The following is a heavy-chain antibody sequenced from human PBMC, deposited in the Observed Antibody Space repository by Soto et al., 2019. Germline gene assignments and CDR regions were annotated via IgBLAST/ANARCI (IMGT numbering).Heavy chain of an antibody. V-gene: IGHV4-34*01. CDR3: ARGDTSGYDNLDY. CDR1: GGSFSGYY. J-gene: IGHJ4*02. Sequence: SETLSLTCAVYGGSFSGYYWSWIRQPPGKGLEWIGEINHSGSTNYNPSLKSRVTISVDTSKNQFSLKLSSVTAADTAVYYCARGDTSGYDNLDYWGQGTLVTVSS. CDR2: INHSGST. D-gene: IGHD5-12*01.